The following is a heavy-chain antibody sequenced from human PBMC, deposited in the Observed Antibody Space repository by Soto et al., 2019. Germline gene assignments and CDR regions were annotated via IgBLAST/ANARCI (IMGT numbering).Heavy chain of an antibody. Sequence: QVQLVQSGAEVKKPGASVKVSCKASGYTFTSYAMHWVRQAPGQRLEWMGWINAGNGNTKYSQKFQGRLTITRDTSASTAYMELSSLRSEDTAVYYCARDSGSRLHLGELSFYYYYYYMDVWGKGTTVTVSS. CDR3: ARDSGSRLHLGELSFYYYYYYMDV. CDR1: GYTFTSYA. V-gene: IGHV1-3*01. D-gene: IGHD3-16*02. CDR2: INAGNGNT. J-gene: IGHJ6*03.